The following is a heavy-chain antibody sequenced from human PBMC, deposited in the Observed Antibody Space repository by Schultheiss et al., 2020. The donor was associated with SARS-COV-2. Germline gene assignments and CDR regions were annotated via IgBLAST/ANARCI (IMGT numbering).Heavy chain of an antibody. CDR1: GFSVSSSY. CDR2: ISSSSSYI. Sequence: GGSLRLSCAASGFSVSSSYMIWVRQAPGKGLEWVSSISSSSSYIYYADSVKGRFTISRDNSKNTLYLQMHSLRAEDTAVYYCAKLLLAAYCTSTSCSKGGYWGRGTLVTVSS. D-gene: IGHD2-2*01. V-gene: IGHV3-21*04. J-gene: IGHJ4*02. CDR3: AKLLLAAYCTSTSCSKGGY.